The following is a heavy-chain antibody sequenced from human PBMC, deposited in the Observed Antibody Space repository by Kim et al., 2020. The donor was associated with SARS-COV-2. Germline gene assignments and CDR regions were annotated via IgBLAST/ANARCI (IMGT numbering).Heavy chain of an antibody. CDR3: AVYLTGQGGYFQH. Sequence: YAQKFQGRLTITGHKSTSTAYMGLSSLRSGDTAVYYCAVYLTGQGGYFQHWGQGTLVTVSS. D-gene: IGHD3-9*01. J-gene: IGHJ1*01. V-gene: IGHV1-69*02.